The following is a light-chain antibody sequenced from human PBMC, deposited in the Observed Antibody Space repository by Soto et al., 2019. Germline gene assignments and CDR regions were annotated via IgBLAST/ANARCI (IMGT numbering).Light chain of an antibody. CDR2: GAS. Sequence: ESVLTQSPGTLSLSPGERATLSCRASQSVSSSYLAWYQQKPGQAPGLLIYGASSRATGIPDRFSGSGSETDFTLTISRLEPEDFAVDYCQQYGSSPTTFGQGTKVEIK. CDR3: QQYGSSPTT. V-gene: IGKV3-20*01. J-gene: IGKJ1*01. CDR1: QSVSSSY.